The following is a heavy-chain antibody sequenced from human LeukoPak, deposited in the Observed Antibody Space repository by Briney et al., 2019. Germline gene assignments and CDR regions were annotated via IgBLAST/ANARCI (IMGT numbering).Heavy chain of an antibody. Sequence: GGSLRLSCAASGFTFSSYSMNWVRQAPGKGLEWVSSISSSSSYIYYADSVKGRFTISRDNAKNSLYLQMNSLGAEDTAVYYCARDQRGYYDSSGYHHFDYWGQGTLVTVSS. CDR2: ISSSSSYI. CDR3: ARDQRGYYDSSGYHHFDY. V-gene: IGHV3-21*01. CDR1: GFTFSSYS. D-gene: IGHD3-22*01. J-gene: IGHJ4*02.